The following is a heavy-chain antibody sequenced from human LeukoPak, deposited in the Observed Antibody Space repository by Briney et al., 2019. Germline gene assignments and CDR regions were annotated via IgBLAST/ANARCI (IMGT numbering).Heavy chain of an antibody. J-gene: IGHJ4*02. CDR3: ARLQGYGDEAFDY. CDR1: GVSISSSRYS. CDR2: IHYSGNT. Sequence: SETLSLTCTVSGVSISSSRYSWGWIRQSPGKGLEWIGNIHYSGNTYYNPSLKSRVTISAATSKNQFSLEVSSVTAADTAVYYCARLQGYGDEAFDYWGQGTLVTVSS. V-gene: IGHV4-39*07. D-gene: IGHD2-21*02.